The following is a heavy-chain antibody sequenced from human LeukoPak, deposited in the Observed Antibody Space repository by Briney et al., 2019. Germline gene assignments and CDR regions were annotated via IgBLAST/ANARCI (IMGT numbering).Heavy chain of an antibody. CDR3: ARVHPRTGDLDY. Sequence: ASVKVSCKASGYTFTSYDINWVRQAPGQGVEWMGWISAYNGNTNYAQKLQGRVTMTTDTSTSTAYMELRSLRSDDTAVYYCARVHPRTGDLDYWGQGTLVTVSS. CDR1: GYTFTSYD. CDR2: ISAYNGNT. J-gene: IGHJ4*02. V-gene: IGHV1-18*01. D-gene: IGHD7-27*01.